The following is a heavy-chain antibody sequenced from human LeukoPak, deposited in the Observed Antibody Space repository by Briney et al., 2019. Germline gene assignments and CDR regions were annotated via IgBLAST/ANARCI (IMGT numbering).Heavy chain of an antibody. J-gene: IGHJ5*02. D-gene: IGHD6-13*01. Sequence: ASVKVSSKASGGTFSSYAISWVRQAPGQGLEWMGGIIPIFGTANYAQKFQGRVTITTDESTSTAYMELSSLRSEDTAVYYCARAAAGTASGFDPWGQGTLVTVSS. CDR2: IIPIFGTA. V-gene: IGHV1-69*05. CDR1: GGTFSSYA. CDR3: ARAAAGTASGFDP.